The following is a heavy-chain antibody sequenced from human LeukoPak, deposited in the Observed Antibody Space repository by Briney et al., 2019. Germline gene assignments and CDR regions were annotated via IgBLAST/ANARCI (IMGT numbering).Heavy chain of an antibody. V-gene: IGHV3-21*01. D-gene: IGHD3-3*01. J-gene: IGHJ4*02. CDR3: ASLRLLEWLDY. CDR1: GFSFSSHA. CDR2: ISISGDDT. Sequence: GGSLRLSCATSGFSFSSHAMTWVRQAPGKGLEWLSAISISGDDTNYADSVKGRFTISRDNAKNTLYLQMNSLRAEDTAVYYCASLRLLEWLDYWGQGTLVTVSS.